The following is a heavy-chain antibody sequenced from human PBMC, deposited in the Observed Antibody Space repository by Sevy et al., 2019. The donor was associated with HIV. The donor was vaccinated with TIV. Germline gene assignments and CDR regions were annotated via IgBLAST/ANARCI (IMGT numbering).Heavy chain of an antibody. CDR2: IHFSGGT. CDR3: ANKRGYSHGPFDY. V-gene: IGHV4-30-4*01. CDR1: GGSISSSDSY. J-gene: IGHJ4*02. Sequence: SETLSLTCTVSGGSISSSDSYWSWIRQPPGKGLEWIVYIHFSGGTYYNPFLKSRVAMSVDTSERQFSLRLSFMTAADTAVYYCANKRGYSHGPFDYWGQGALVTVSS. D-gene: IGHD5-12*01.